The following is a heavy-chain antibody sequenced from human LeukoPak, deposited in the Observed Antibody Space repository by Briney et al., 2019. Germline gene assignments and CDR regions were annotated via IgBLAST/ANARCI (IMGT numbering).Heavy chain of an antibody. CDR3: ARHRVVPAAHYYFDY. D-gene: IGHD2-2*01. CDR1: GGSISSYY. CDR2: IYTSGST. J-gene: IGHJ4*02. Sequence: SETLSLTCTVSGGSISSYYWSWIRQPAGKGLEWIGRIYTSGSTNYNPSLKSRVTISVDTSKNQFSLKLSSVTAADTAVYYCARHRVVPAAHYYFDYWGQGTLVTVSS. V-gene: IGHV4-4*07.